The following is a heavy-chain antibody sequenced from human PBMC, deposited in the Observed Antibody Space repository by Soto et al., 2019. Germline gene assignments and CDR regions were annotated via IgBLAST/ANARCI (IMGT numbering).Heavy chain of an antibody. CDR2: ILPIFGTA. J-gene: IGHJ6*02. V-gene: IGHV1-69*12. Sequence: QVQLVQSGAEVKKPGSSVKVSCKASGGPFSSYAISWVRQAPGQGLEWMGGILPIFGTANYAQKFQGRDTITADESTGTAYMELSSLRSKDTDVYYCAVGENYDYYGMDVWGQGTTVTVSS. D-gene: IGHD3-10*01. CDR1: GGPFSSYA. CDR3: AVGENYDYYGMDV.